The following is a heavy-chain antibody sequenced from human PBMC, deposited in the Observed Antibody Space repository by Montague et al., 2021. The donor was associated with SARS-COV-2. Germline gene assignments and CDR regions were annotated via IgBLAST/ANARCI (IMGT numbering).Heavy chain of an antibody. CDR1: GGSFSDFY. J-gene: IGHJ3*02. CDR3: ASRNRGNRGAFDI. D-gene: IGHD3-10*01. V-gene: IGHV4-34*01. CDR2: INHSGSS. Sequence: SETLSLTCAVYGGSFSDFYWSWIRQPPGNGLEWIGEINHSGSSYYNPSLKSRVTISVDTSKNQFSLKLSSVTAADTAVYYCASRNRGNRGAFDIWGQGTMVTVSS.